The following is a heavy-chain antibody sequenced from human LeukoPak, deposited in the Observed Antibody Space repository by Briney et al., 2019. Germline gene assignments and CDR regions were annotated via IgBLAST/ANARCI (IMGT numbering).Heavy chain of an antibody. Sequence: GGSLRLSCAASGFTFSSYGMHWVRQAPGKGLEWVSSISSSSSYIYYADSVKGRFTISRDNAKNSLYLQMNSLRAEDTAVYYCARDSYYYDSSGYYPVTFDYWGQGTLVTVSS. D-gene: IGHD3-22*01. V-gene: IGHV3-21*01. CDR1: GFTFSSYG. J-gene: IGHJ4*02. CDR2: ISSSSSYI. CDR3: ARDSYYYDSSGYYPVTFDY.